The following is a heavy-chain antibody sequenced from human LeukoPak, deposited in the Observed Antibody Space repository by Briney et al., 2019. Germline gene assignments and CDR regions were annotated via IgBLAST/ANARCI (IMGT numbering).Heavy chain of an antibody. J-gene: IGHJ6*03. D-gene: IGHD4-17*01. CDR3: ARDATTELGTVYMDV. CDR2: ISTSGGSI. V-gene: IGHV3-48*03. Sequence: GGSLRLSCAASGFTFSTYEINWVRQAPGKGLEWLSHISTSGGSIHYADSVKGRFTISRDNAKNSLYLQMNSLRVEDTAVYYCARDATTELGTVYMDVWGNGTTVTVSS. CDR1: GFTFSTYE.